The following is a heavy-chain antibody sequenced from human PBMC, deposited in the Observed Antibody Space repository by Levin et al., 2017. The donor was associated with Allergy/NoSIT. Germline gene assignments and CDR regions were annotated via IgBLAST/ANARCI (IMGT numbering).Heavy chain of an antibody. D-gene: IGHD1-1*01. J-gene: IGHJ4*02. V-gene: IGHV4-59*08. Sequence: PSETLSLTCTLSAGSISGYFWSWIRQPPGKGLEWIGYIYYSGSTNYNLSLKSRVTISVDTSKNQFSLKLSSVTAADTAVYYCARQLEDRNLFDYWGQGTLVTVSS. CDR3: ARQLEDRNLFDY. CDR1: AGSISGYF. CDR2: IYYSGST.